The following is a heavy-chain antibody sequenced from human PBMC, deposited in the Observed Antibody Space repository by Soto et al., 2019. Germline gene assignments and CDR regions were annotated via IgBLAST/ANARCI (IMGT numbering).Heavy chain of an antibody. J-gene: IGHJ6*02. Sequence: QVQLVQSGAEVKKPGASVKVSCKASGYTFTSYYMHWVRQAPGQGLEWMGIINPSGGSTSYAQKFQGRGTMTRDTSTSTVYMELSSLRSEDTAVYYCAREPPGRTVLVPAAMSPGYYYYYGMDVWGQGTTVTVSS. V-gene: IGHV1-46*01. D-gene: IGHD2-2*01. CDR1: GYTFTSYY. CDR2: INPSGGST. CDR3: AREPPGRTVLVPAAMSPGYYYYYGMDV.